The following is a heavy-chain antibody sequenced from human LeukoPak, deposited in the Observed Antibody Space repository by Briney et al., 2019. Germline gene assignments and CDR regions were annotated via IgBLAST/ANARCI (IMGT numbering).Heavy chain of an antibody. J-gene: IGHJ4*02. V-gene: IGHV3-48*03. CDR2: ISSSGSTI. CDR3: AKDRYYYDSSGYYVDY. D-gene: IGHD3-22*01. CDR1: GFTFSNYE. Sequence: GGSLRLSCAASGFTFSNYEMNWVRQAPGKGLEWVSYISSSGSTIYYADSVKGRFNISRDNSKNTLYLQMNSLRAEDTAVYYCAKDRYYYDSSGYYVDYWGQGTLVTVSS.